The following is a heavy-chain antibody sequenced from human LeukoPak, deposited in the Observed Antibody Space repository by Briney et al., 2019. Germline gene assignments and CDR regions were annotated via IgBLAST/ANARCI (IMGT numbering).Heavy chain of an antibody. D-gene: IGHD6-13*01. J-gene: IGHJ5*02. Sequence: GGSLRLSCAASGFTFSSYEMNWVRQAPGKGLEWVSYISSSGSTIYYADSVKGRFTISRDNAKNSLYLQMNSLRAEDTAVYYCARAPGYSSSWWGRWFDPWGQGTLVTVSS. CDR3: ARAPGYSSSWWGRWFDP. CDR2: ISSSGSTI. V-gene: IGHV3-48*03. CDR1: GFTFSSYE.